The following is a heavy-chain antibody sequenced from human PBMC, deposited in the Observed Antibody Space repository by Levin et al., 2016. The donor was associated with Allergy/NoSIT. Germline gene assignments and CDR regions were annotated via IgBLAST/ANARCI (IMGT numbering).Heavy chain of an antibody. CDR2: IRTKPYGGTT. D-gene: IGHD3-22*01. Sequence: GESLKISCAASGFSISNFAMTWVRQAPGKGLEWVAFIRTKPYGGTTEHAASVKGRFTISRDDSKSIAYLQMNSLKSDDTGVYYCTRVRGYYYDSNGWDYWGQGTLVTVSS. J-gene: IGHJ4*02. CDR3: TRVRGYYYDSNGWDY. CDR1: GFSISNFA. V-gene: IGHV3-49*04.